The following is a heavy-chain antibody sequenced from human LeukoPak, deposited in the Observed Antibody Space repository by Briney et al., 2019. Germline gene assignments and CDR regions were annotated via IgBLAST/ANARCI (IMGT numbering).Heavy chain of an antibody. CDR2: ISPSGGST. CDR3: ARDPRYCSGGSCYNFRFDP. J-gene: IGHJ5*02. D-gene: IGHD2-15*01. CDR1: GYTFTSYY. Sequence: GASVKVSCKASGYTFTSYYMHWVRQAPGQGLEWMGIISPSGGSTSYAQKFQGRVTMTRDTSTSTVYMELSSLRSEDTAVYYCARDPRYCSGGSCYNFRFDPWGQGTLVTVSS. V-gene: IGHV1-46*01.